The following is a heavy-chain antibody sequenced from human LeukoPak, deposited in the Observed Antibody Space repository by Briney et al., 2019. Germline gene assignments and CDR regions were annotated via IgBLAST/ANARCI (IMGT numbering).Heavy chain of an antibody. V-gene: IGHV1-18*04. CDR2: ISPYNGNT. J-gene: IGHJ4*02. CDR1: GYTFTSYG. Sequence: ASVKVSCKASGYTFTSYGISWVPQAPGQGLEWMGSISPYNGNTNYAERLQGRVIMTTDTSTRTAYMELRSLRSDDTAVFYCARDQYDYVWGSYRPYFDYWGQGTLVTVSS. CDR3: ARDQYDYVWGSYRPYFDY. D-gene: IGHD3-16*02.